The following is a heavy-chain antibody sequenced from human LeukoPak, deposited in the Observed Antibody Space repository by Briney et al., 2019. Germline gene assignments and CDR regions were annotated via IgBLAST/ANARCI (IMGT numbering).Heavy chain of an antibody. CDR3: ARGDKRITFGGVISFDY. CDR1: GYTFTSYG. CDR2: ISAYNGNT. D-gene: IGHD3-16*02. J-gene: IGHJ4*02. V-gene: IGHV1-18*01. Sequence: ASVKVSCKASGYTFTSYGISWVRQAPGQGLEWMGWISAYNGNTNYAQKLQGRVTMTTDTSTSTAYMELRSLRSEDTAVYYCARGDKRITFGGVISFDYWGQGTLVTVSS.